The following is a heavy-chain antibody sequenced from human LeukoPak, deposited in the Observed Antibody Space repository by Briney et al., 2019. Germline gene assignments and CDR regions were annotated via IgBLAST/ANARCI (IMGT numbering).Heavy chain of an antibody. D-gene: IGHD5-24*01. Sequence: SVKVSCKASGGTFSSYAISWVRQAPGQGLGWMGGIIPIFGTANYAQKFQGRVTITADESTSTAYMELSSLRSEDTAVYYCARSFLLGGYNSYYFDYWGQGTLVTVSS. CDR3: ARSFLLGGYNSYYFDY. CDR1: GGTFSSYA. J-gene: IGHJ4*02. V-gene: IGHV1-69*13. CDR2: IIPIFGTA.